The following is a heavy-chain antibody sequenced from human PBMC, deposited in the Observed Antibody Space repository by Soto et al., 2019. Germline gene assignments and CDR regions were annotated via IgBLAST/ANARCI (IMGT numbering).Heavy chain of an antibody. CDR1: GLTFSSYS. CDR3: ARDLNYDFWSGYYANDY. V-gene: IGHV3-21*01. J-gene: IGHJ4*02. Sequence: EVQLVESGGGLVKPGGSLRLSCAASGLTFSSYSMNWVRQAPGKGLEWVSSISSSSSYIYYADSVKGRFTISRDNAKNSLYLQMNSLRAEDTAVYYCARDLNYDFWSGYYANDYWGQGTLVTVSS. CDR2: ISSSSSYI. D-gene: IGHD3-3*01.